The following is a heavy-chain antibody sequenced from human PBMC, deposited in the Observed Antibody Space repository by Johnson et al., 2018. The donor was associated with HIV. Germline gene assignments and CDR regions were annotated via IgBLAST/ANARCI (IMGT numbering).Heavy chain of an antibody. CDR3: ARESPGGDALDL. V-gene: IGHV3-30-3*01. CDR1: GFTFSSYA. CDR2: ISYDGSNK. J-gene: IGHJ3*01. Sequence: QVQLVESGGGVVQPGRSLRLSCAASGFTFSSYAMHWVRQAPGKGLEWVAIISYDGSNKYYADSVKGRFTISRDNSKNTLYLQMNNLRDEDTAVHYCARESPGGDALDLWGQGTMVTVSS. D-gene: IGHD1-14*01.